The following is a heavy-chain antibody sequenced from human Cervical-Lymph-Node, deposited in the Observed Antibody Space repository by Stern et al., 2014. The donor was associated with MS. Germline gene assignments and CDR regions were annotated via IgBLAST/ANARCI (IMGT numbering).Heavy chain of an antibody. CDR1: GVTLTNYA. V-gene: IGHV3-30-3*01. CDR2: VSCDGSNK. CDR3: ARAGTSGWYGSSYLDY. D-gene: IGHD6-19*01. Sequence: VQLVESGGGVVQPGRTLRLTCETSGVTLTNYALHWVRQAPGKGLEWLAFVSCDGSNKYHAHSTKGRFTISRDNSKNTVILQMDSLRPEDTARYFCARAGTSGWYGSSYLDYWGQGTLVTVSS. J-gene: IGHJ4*02.